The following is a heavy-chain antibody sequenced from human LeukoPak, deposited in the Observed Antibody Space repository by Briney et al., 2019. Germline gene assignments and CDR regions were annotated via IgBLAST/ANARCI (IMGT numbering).Heavy chain of an antibody. J-gene: IGHJ4*02. CDR2: IYYSGST. CDR3: VRSSGSSGFDC. V-gene: IGHV4-59*01. D-gene: IGHD3-22*01. CDR1: GGSISSYY. Sequence: SETLSLTCTVSGGSISSYYWSWIRQPPGKGLEWIGYIYYSGSTNYNPSLKSRVTISVDTSKNQFSLRLSSVTAADTAVYCCVRSSGSSGFDCWGQGTLVTVSS.